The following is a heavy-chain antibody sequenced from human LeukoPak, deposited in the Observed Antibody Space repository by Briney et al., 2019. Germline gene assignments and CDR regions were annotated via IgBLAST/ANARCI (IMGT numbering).Heavy chain of an antibody. V-gene: IGHV1-46*01. J-gene: IGHJ4*02. D-gene: IGHD2-21*01. CDR2: INPSGGST. Sequence: GASVKVSCKASGYTFIIYYVHGVGQAPGQGGEWMGIINPSGGSTSYEQKFQGRVTITRDKSTSTVYMELSSLSSEDTAVYYCARGPYGGNYFVYWGQGTLVTVSS. CDR3: ARGPYGGNYFVY. CDR1: GYTFIIYY.